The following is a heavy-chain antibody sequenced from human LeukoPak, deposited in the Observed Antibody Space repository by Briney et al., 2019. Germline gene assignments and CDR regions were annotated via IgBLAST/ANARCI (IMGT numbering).Heavy chain of an antibody. CDR2: INQDGSQK. Sequence: GGSLRLSCAASGFTFSTYWMSWVRQAPGKGLEWVAIINQDGSQKYYVDSAKGRFTISRDNAKNSLYLQMDSLRVEDTAVYHCAKDVAWGRMDLWGQGTLATVSS. CDR3: AKDVAWGRMDL. J-gene: IGHJ4*02. CDR1: GFTFSTYW. D-gene: IGHD3/OR15-3a*01. V-gene: IGHV3-7*01.